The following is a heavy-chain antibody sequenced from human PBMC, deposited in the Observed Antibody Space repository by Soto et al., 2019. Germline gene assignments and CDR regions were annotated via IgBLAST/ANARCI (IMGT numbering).Heavy chain of an antibody. V-gene: IGHV3-33*01. CDR2: IWYDGSNK. D-gene: IGHD6-19*01. Sequence: QVQLVESGGGVVQPGRSLRLSCAASGFTFSSYGMHWVRQAPGKGLEWVAVIWYDGSNKYYADSVKGRFTISRDNSKNTLYLQMNSLRAEDRAVYYCASSPGWYYFDYWGQGTLVTVSS. CDR1: GFTFSSYG. J-gene: IGHJ4*02. CDR3: ASSPGWYYFDY.